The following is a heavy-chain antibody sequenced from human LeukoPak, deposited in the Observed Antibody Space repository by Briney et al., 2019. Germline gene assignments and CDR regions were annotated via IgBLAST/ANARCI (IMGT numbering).Heavy chain of an antibody. CDR2: IYPGDSDT. CDR3: ARHIGLVAPDGFEI. CDR1: GYDFTNYW. Sequence: GESLKISCKGSGYDFTNYWIGWVRQMPGKGLEWMGIIYPGDSDTRYSPSFQGQVTISVDKSIHTAYLQWSSLKASDTAMYYCARHIGLVAPDGFEIWGQGTMVTVSS. D-gene: IGHD2-8*02. J-gene: IGHJ3*02. V-gene: IGHV5-51*01.